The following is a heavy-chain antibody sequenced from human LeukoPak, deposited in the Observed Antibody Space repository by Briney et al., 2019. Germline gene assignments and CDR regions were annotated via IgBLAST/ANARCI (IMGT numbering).Heavy chain of an antibody. D-gene: IGHD1-26*01. CDR1: GFIFRSYA. J-gene: IGHJ4*02. CDR3: ARDSGSYYVGGPFAY. V-gene: IGHV3-30*04. Sequence: GGSLRLSCVASGFIFRSYAMHWVRQAPGKGLEWMAVISYDGRNKYYADSVKGRFTISRDNSKNTLYVQMNSVRAEDTAVYYCARDSGSYYVGGPFAYWGQGTLVSVSS. CDR2: ISYDGRNK.